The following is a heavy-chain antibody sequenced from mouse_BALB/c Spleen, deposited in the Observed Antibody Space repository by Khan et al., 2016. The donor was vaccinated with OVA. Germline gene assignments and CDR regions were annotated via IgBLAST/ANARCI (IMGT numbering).Heavy chain of an antibody. D-gene: IGHD2-3*01. CDR3: ARTGYYDCDY. J-gene: IGHJ2*01. Sequence: EVELVESGGGLVQPGGSRKLSCAASGFTFSGFGMHWVRQAPEKGLEWVAFISSGSNTIYYADTVKGRFTISRDNPKKTLFLQMTSLRSEDTAMYFCARTGYYDCDYWGQGTTLTVSS. CDR1: GFTFSGFG. CDR2: ISSGSNTI. V-gene: IGHV5-17*02.